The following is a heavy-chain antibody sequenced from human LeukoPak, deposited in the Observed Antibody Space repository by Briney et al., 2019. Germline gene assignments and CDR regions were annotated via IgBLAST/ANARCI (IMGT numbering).Heavy chain of an antibody. V-gene: IGHV4-59*01. CDR2: IYYSGST. Sequence: SETLPLTCTVSGGSISSYYWSWIRRPPGKGLEWIGYIYYSGSTNYNPSLKSRVTISVDTSKNQFSLKLSSVTAADTAVYYCARARPYCSSTSCYRDAFDIWGQGTMVTVSS. J-gene: IGHJ3*02. CDR3: ARARPYCSSTSCYRDAFDI. D-gene: IGHD2-2*01. CDR1: GGSISSYY.